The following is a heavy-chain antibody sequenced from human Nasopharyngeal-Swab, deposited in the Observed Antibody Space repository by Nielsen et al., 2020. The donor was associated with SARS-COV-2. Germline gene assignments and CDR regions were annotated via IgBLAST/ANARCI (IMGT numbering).Heavy chain of an antibody. J-gene: IGHJ5*02. CDR1: GDSFTSYW. V-gene: IGHV5-10-1*01. CDR3: ARHWSDPGNWFDP. Sequence: GESLKISCKGSGDSFTSYWISWVRQMPGKGLEWMGRIDPSDSYTNYSPSFQGHVTISADKSISTAYLQWSSLKASDTAMYYCARHWSDPGNWFDPWGQGTLVTVSS. CDR2: IDPSDSYT.